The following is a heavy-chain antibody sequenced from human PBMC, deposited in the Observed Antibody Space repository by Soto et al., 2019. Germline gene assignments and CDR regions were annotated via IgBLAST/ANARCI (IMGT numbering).Heavy chain of an antibody. V-gene: IGHV4-31*03. J-gene: IGHJ5*02. D-gene: IGHD2-21*01. CDR2: IYYSGST. Sequence: SETLSLTCTVSGGSISSGGYYWSWIRQHPGKGLEWIGYIYYSGSTYYNPSLKSRVTISVDTSKNHFSLKLSSVTAADTAVYYCARVISGGHNWFDPWGQGTLVTVSS. CDR3: ARVISGGHNWFDP. CDR1: GGSISSGGYY.